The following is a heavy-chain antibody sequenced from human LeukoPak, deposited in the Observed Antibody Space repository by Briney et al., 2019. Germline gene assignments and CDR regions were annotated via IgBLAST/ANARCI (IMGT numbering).Heavy chain of an antibody. V-gene: IGHV3-30*15. D-gene: IGHD2-2*01. CDR1: GFTFSSYA. Sequence: GGSLRPSCAASGFTFSSYAMHWVRQAPGKGLEWVAVISYDGSYREFADSVKGRFTISRDNSKNTLSVQMSSLRGDDTAVYHCAREVTRRLDFWGQGTLVTVSS. CDR2: ISYDGSYR. CDR3: AREVTRRLDF. J-gene: IGHJ4*02.